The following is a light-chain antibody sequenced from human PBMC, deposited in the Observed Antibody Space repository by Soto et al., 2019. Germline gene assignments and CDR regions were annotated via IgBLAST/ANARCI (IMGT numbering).Light chain of an antibody. CDR1: QAIISY. Sequence: DIQMTQSPSTLSASPGDRATITCRASQAIISYLAWYQQKPGKAPQLLIYGASTLQSGVPSRFSGSGSGTHFTLTVSSLQPEDFATYYCQQFYICPPTFGHGTKVDIK. J-gene: IGKJ3*01. CDR3: QQFYICPPT. CDR2: GAS. V-gene: IGKV1-9*01.